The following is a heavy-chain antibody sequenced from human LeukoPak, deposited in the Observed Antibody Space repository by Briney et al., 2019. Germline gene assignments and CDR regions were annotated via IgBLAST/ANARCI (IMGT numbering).Heavy chain of an antibody. CDR3: ARVGVATTAVIPDYFDH. CDR2: INPNSGGT. V-gene: IGHV1-2*02. D-gene: IGHD4-23*01. CDR1: GYTFIGYY. J-gene: IGHJ4*02. Sequence: ASVKVSCKASGYTFIGYYMHWVRQAPGQGLEWMGWINPNSGGTNYAQKFQGRVTMTRDTTITTAYMELSRLRSDATAVYYCARVGVATTAVIPDYFDHWGQGTLVTVSS.